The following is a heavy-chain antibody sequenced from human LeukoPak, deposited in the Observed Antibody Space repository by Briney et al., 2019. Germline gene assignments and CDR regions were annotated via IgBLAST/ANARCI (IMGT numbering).Heavy chain of an antibody. Sequence: GGSLRLSCVASGFTFSNHWMHWVRQAPGKGLEWVANIKQDGSEKFYVDSVKGRFTISRDNAKNSLYLQMNSLRAEDAAVYYCGRDMDYYDSSDHFDYWGQGTLVTVSS. CDR1: GFTFSNHW. V-gene: IGHV3-7*01. J-gene: IGHJ4*02. CDR2: IKQDGSEK. D-gene: IGHD3-22*01. CDR3: GRDMDYYDSSDHFDY.